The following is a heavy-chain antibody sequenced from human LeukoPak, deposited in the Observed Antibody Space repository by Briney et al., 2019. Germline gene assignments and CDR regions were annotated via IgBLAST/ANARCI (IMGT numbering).Heavy chain of an antibody. Sequence: SETLSLTCTVSGGSISSYYWSWIRQPPGKGLEWIGYIYYSGSTNYNPSLKSRVTISVDTSKNQFSLKLSSVTAADTAVYYCARRGSYYYYGMDVWAKGPRSPSP. CDR1: GGSISSYY. CDR2: IYYSGST. V-gene: IGHV4-59*08. J-gene: IGHJ6*02. CDR3: ARRGSYYYYGMDV. D-gene: IGHD2-15*01.